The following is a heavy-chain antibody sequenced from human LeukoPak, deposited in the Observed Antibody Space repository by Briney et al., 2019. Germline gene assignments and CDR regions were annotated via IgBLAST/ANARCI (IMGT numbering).Heavy chain of an antibody. CDR2: INHSGST. V-gene: IGHV4-39*07. J-gene: IGHJ4*02. CDR1: GGSISSRYYY. Sequence: SETLSLTCTVSGGSISSRYYYWGWIRQPPGKGLEWIGEINHSGSTNYNPSLKSRVTISVDTSKNQFSLKLNSVTAADTAVYYCARDPDFWSGYYNFDYWGQGTLVTVSS. CDR3: ARDPDFWSGYYNFDY. D-gene: IGHD3-3*01.